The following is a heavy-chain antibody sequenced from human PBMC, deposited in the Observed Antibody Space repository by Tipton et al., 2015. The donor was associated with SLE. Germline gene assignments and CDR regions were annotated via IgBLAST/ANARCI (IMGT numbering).Heavy chain of an antibody. CDR2: INHSGST. Sequence: LRLSCAVYGGSFSDYYWSWIRQPPGKGLEWIGEINHSGSTNYNPSLKSRVTISVDTSKNLFSLKLSSVTAADTAVYYCARGGLTYGYYYYMDVWGKGTTVTVSS. V-gene: IGHV4-34*01. CDR1: GGSFSDYY. D-gene: IGHD2-21*02. J-gene: IGHJ6*03. CDR3: ARGGLTYGYYYYMDV.